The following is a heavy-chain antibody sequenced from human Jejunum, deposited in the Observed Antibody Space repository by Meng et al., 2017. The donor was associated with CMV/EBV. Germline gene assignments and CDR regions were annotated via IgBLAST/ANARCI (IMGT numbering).Heavy chain of an antibody. CDR1: GFTFSNYA. CDR2: ISEIRDAS. CDR3: AKARQCED. J-gene: IGHJ4*02. Sequence: LRLSCSASGFTFSNYAMNWVRQAPGKGLEWVSTISEIRDASYYGDSVKGRFAISRDNSKNTLYLQMSSLRVEDTAVYYCAKARQCEDWGQGTLVTVSS. V-gene: IGHV3-23*01.